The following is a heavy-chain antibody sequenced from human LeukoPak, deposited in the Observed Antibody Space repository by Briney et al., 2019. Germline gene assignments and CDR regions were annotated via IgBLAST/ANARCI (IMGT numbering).Heavy chain of an antibody. J-gene: IGHJ4*02. CDR1: GYTLTELS. CDR2: FDPEDDEI. CDR3: AIETGNFYFYS. Sequence: ASVKVSCKVSGYTLTELSMHWVRQAPGKGLEWMGGFDPEDDEIIYAQRFQGRVTMTEDASTDTAYMELRSLRSEDTAVYYSAIETGNFYFYSWGQGTLVTVSS. V-gene: IGHV1-24*01. D-gene: IGHD1-7*01.